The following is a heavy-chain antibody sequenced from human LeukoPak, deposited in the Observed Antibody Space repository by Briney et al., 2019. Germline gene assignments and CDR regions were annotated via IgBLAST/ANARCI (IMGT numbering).Heavy chain of an antibody. V-gene: IGHV3-23*01. CDR2: ISGSGGST. Sequence: GGSLRLSCAASGFTFSDYYMSWIRQAPGKGLEWVSAISGSGGSTYYADSVKGRFTISRDNSKNTLYLQMNSLRAEDTAVYYCAADSSFNDYWGQGTLVTVSS. J-gene: IGHJ4*02. CDR3: AADSSFNDY. D-gene: IGHD6-6*01. CDR1: GFTFSDYY.